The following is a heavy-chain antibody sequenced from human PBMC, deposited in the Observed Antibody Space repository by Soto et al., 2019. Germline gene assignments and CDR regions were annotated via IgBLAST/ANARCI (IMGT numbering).Heavy chain of an antibody. CDR1: GGTISRYY. V-gene: IGHV4-59*01. J-gene: IGHJ6*02. CDR3: ARDLWGYCGTDCYPLDV. Sequence: QVQLQESGPGLVKPSETLSLTCTVSGGTISRYYWSWIRQPPGKGLEWIGYMYNTGSTVYNPSFKSRGTISVDTSQNQFSLKLNSVTAADTAVYYCARDLWGYCGTDCYPLDVWGQGTTVTVSS. CDR2: MYNTGST. D-gene: IGHD2-21*02.